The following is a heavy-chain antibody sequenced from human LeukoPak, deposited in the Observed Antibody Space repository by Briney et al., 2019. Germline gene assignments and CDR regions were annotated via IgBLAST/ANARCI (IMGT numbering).Heavy chain of an antibody. V-gene: IGHV1-2*02. Sequence: ASVTVSCKASGYTFTGYYMHWVRQAPGQGPEWMGWINPNSGGTNYAQKFQGRVTMTRDTYISTSYMELSRLRSDDTAVYYCARALYYDSSGYYSSSYYYFQHWGQGTLVTVPS. CDR3: ARALYYDSSGYYSSSYYYFQH. CDR2: INPNSGGT. J-gene: IGHJ1*01. D-gene: IGHD3-22*01. CDR1: GYTFTGYY.